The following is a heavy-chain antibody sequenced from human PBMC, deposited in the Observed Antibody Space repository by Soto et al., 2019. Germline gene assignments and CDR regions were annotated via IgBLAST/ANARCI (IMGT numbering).Heavy chain of an antibody. V-gene: IGHV4-59*01. CDR1: GGSISSYY. Sequence: QVQLQESGPGLVKPSETLSLTCTVSGGSISSYYWSWIRQPPGKGLEWIGYIYYSGSTNYNPSLTSRVTISVDTSKNQFSLKLSSVPAADTAVYYCARAWGRVFDYWGQGTLVTVSS. CDR3: ARAWGRVFDY. CDR2: IYYSGST. J-gene: IGHJ4*02. D-gene: IGHD3-16*01.